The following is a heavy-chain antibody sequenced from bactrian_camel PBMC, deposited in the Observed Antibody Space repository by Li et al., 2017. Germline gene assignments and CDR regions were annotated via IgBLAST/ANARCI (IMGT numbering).Heavy chain of an antibody. V-gene: IGHV3S55*01. D-gene: IGHD1*01. CDR1: GLPHSSYC. CDR2: LDRDGTA. J-gene: IGHJ4*01. Sequence: HVQLVESGGGSVQAGESLTLSCAVSGLPHSSYCLGWFRQAPGKEREGVAALDRDGTASYADSVKGRFTISHDNAKNSVDLQMNSLKPDDTAVYYCAATGQMLSVAGCRTQGTQVTVS.